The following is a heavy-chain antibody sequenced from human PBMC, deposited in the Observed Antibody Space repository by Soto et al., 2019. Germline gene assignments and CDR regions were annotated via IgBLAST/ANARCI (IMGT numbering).Heavy chain of an antibody. CDR2: TSVTITTT. J-gene: IGHJ6*02. CDR3: ARDSAPGGYYYGMDV. D-gene: IGHD3-10*01. CDR1: GFTFSSDA. Sequence: GGSLRLSCAASGFTFSSDAVSWVRQAPGKGLEWVSGTSVTITTTYYADSVKGRFTISRDNSKNTLYLQMNSLRAEDTAVYYCARDSAPGGYYYGMDVWGQGTTVPVS. V-gene: IGHV3-23*01.